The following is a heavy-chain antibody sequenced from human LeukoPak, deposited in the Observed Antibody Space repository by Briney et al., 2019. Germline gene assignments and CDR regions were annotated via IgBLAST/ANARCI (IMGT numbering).Heavy chain of an antibody. D-gene: IGHD4-17*01. CDR3: ARDRTKVTTGFDY. J-gene: IGHJ4*02. Sequence: PSETLSLTCTVSGGSISSSSYYWGWIRQPPGKGLEWIGSIYYSGRTYYHPSLKSRVTISVDTSKNQSSLKLSSVTAADTAVYYCARDRTKVTTGFDYWGQGTLVTISS. CDR1: GGSISSSSYY. V-gene: IGHV4-39*07. CDR2: IYYSGRT.